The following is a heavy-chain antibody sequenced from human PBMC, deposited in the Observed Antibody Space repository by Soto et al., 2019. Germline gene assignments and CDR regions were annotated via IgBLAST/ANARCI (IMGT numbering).Heavy chain of an antibody. CDR3: ARAGGSFGYGMDV. CDR1: GYTFTSYA. V-gene: IGHV1-3*01. Sequence: QVQLVQSGAEVKKPGASVKVSCKASGYTFTSYAMHWVRQAPGQRLEWMGWINAGNGNTKYSQKFQGRVTITRDTSASTAYMELSSLRSEDTAVYYCARAGGSFGYGMDVWGQGTTVTVSS. CDR2: INAGNGNT. J-gene: IGHJ6*02. D-gene: IGHD1-26*01.